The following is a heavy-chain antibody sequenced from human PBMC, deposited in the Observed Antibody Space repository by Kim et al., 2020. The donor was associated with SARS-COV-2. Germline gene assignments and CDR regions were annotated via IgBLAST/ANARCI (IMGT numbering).Heavy chain of an antibody. CDR3: AKGYSSGWYQYYFDY. Sequence: DSVKGRFTISRDNAKNSLYLQMNSLRAEDTALYYCAKGYSSGWYQYYFDYWGQGTLVTVSS. J-gene: IGHJ4*02. D-gene: IGHD6-19*01. V-gene: IGHV3-9*01.